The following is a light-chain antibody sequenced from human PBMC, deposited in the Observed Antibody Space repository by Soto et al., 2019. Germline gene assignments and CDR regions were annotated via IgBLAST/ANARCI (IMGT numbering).Light chain of an antibody. CDR1: RSDVGAYSY. CDR2: EVT. V-gene: IGLV2-8*01. CDR3: SSYAGSNNPYV. Sequence: QSALTQPASVSGSPGQSIAISCTGTRSDVGAYSYVSWYQQHPGKAPKLMISEVTNRPSGVPDRFSGSKSGNTASLTVSGLQAGDEGDYYCSSYAGSNNPYVFGTGTKVTVL. J-gene: IGLJ1*01.